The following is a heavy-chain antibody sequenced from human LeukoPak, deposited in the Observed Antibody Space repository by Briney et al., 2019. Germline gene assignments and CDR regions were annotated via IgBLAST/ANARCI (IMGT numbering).Heavy chain of an antibody. D-gene: IGHD3-22*01. CDR2: ISAYNGNT. CDR1: GYTFTSYG. J-gene: IGHJ4*02. Sequence: GASVKVSCKASGYTFTSYGISWVRQAPGQGLEWMGWISAYNGNTNYAQKLQGRVTMTTDTSTSTAYMELRSLRSDDTAVYYCARDPPYDSSGYYPSHWGQGTLVTVSS. V-gene: IGHV1-18*01. CDR3: ARDPPYDSSGYYPSH.